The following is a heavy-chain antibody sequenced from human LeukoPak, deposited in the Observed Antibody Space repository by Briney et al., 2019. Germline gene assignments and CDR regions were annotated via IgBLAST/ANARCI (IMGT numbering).Heavy chain of an antibody. V-gene: IGHV3-23*01. CDR3: AKYSSGWYSAIDY. Sequence: GGSLRLSCAASGFTLNNHAMNWVRQAPGKGLEWVSGINSGGGSTYYADSVKGRFTISRDNSKNTLYLQMNSLRAEDTAVYYCAKYSSGWYSAIDYWGQGTLVTVSS. CDR2: INSGGGST. J-gene: IGHJ4*02. D-gene: IGHD6-19*01. CDR1: GFTLNNHA.